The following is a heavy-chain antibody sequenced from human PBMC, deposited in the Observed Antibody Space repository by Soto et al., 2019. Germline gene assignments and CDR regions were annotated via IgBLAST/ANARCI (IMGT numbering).Heavy chain of an antibody. D-gene: IGHD3-16*01. V-gene: IGHV3-30*18. Sequence: QVQLVASGGGVGQPGRSLRLSCAASGFTFSAFGMHWVRQAPGKGLEWVAVISNDGNSEHYADSVKGRFTISRDNSKNTFYLQMNSLSVEDTAVYYCAKTITTGGVSSTGRGALLGNWGQGILVSVSS. CDR2: ISNDGNSE. J-gene: IGHJ4*02. CDR3: AKTITTGGVSSTGRGALLGN. CDR1: GFTFSAFG.